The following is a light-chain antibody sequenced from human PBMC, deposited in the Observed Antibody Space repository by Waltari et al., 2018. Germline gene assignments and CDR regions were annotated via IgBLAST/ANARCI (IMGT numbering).Light chain of an antibody. J-gene: IGLJ1*01. CDR1: ISDIGVYNF. CDR3: SSYTSGTTSLV. CDR2: DVT. Sequence: QSALAQPASLSGSPGQSITISCTGSISDIGVYNFVSWYQHSTGKAAKLIIYDVTKRPSGLSDRFSGSKSGNTASLTISGLQAEDEADYYCSSYTSGTTSLVFGTGTKVTVL. V-gene: IGLV2-14*01.